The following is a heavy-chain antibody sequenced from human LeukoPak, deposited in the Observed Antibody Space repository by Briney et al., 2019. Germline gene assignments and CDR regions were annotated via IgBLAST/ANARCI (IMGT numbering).Heavy chain of an antibody. CDR1: GFTFSSYE. V-gene: IGHV3-48*03. J-gene: IGHJ4*02. Sequence: GGSRRLSCAASGFTFSSYEMNWVRQAPGKGLEWVSYISSSGSTIYYADSVKGRFTISRDNAKNSLYLQMNSLRAEDTAVYYCARDPPYYYDSSGYEGGDYWGQGTLVTVSS. D-gene: IGHD3-22*01. CDR3: ARDPPYYYDSSGYEGGDY. CDR2: ISSSGSTI.